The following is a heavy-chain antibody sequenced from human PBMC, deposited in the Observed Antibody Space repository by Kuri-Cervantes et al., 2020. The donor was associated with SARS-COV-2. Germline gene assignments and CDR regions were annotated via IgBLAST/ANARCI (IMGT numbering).Heavy chain of an antibody. CDR2: IYYSGST. J-gene: IGHJ3*02. Sequence: SETLSLTCTVSGGSIGRRNYYWGWIRQPPGKGLEWIGSIYYSGSTYYNPSLKSRVTISVDTSKNQFSLKLSSVTAADTAVYYCARPKSNSRYGIGAFDIWGQGTMVTVSS. CDR1: GGSIGRRNYY. D-gene: IGHD5-24*01. CDR3: ARPKSNSRYGIGAFDI. V-gene: IGHV4-39*01.